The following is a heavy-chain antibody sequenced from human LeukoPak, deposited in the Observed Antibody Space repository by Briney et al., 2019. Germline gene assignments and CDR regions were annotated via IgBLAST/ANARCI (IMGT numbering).Heavy chain of an antibody. J-gene: IGHJ5*02. Sequence: SETLSLTCTVSGGSISSSSYYWGWIRQPPGKGLEWIGSIYYSGSTYYNPSLKSRVTISVDTSKNQFSLKLSSVTAADAAVYYCARDSYYYDSSGYRENWFDPWGQGTLVTVSS. CDR1: GGSISSSSYY. CDR3: ARDSYYYDSSGYRENWFDP. V-gene: IGHV4-39*07. CDR2: IYYSGST. D-gene: IGHD3-22*01.